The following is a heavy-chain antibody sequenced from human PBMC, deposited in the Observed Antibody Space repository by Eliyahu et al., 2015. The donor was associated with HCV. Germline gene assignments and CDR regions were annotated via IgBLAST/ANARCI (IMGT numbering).Heavy chain of an antibody. D-gene: IGHD2-15*01. CDR1: GFTFSSYS. Sequence: EVQLVESGGGLVKPGGSLRLSCAASGFTFSSYSMNWVRQAPRKGLEWVSSISSSSSYIYYADSVKGRFTISRDNAKNSLYLQMNSLRAEDTAVYYCARDQSGCRDYWGQGTLVTVSS. CDR3: ARDQSGCRDY. J-gene: IGHJ4*02. V-gene: IGHV3-21*01. CDR2: ISSSSSYI.